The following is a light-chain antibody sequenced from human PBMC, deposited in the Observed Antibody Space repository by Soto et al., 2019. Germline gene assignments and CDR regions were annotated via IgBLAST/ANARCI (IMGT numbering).Light chain of an antibody. V-gene: IGLV2-14*01. CDR3: SSYTTRNTLL. CDR2: EVS. J-gene: IGLJ2*01. CDR1: SGDVGNYNY. Sequence: QSVLTQPASVSGSPGQSITISCTGTSGDVGNYNYVSWYQQHPGKAPKLMIYEVSNQPSGVSNRFSGSKSGNTASLTISGLQPEDEAYYYCSSYTTRNTLLFGGGTKLTVL.